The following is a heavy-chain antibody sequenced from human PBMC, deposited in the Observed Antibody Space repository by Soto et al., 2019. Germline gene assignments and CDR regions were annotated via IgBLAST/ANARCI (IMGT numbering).Heavy chain of an antibody. CDR2: IYYSGST. V-gene: IGHV4-39*01. J-gene: IGHJ4*02. CDR1: GGSISSSSYY. D-gene: IGHD6-19*01. CDR3: ARHELGIAVAIGY. Sequence: QLQLQESGPGLVKPSETLSLTCTVSGGSISSSSYYWGWIRQPPGKGLEWIGSIYYSGSTYYNPSLKSRVTISVDTSKNQFSLKLSSVTAADTAVYYCARHELGIAVAIGYWVQGTLVTVSS.